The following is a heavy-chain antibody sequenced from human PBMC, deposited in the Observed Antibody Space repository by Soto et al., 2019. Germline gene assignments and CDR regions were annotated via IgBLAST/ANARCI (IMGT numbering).Heavy chain of an antibody. CDR3: ARLDGNDYDSSGYYYYYYGMAV. CDR2: ISSSGSTI. J-gene: IGHJ6*02. Sequence: QVQLVESGGGLVKPGGSLRLSCAASGFTFSDYYMSWIRQAPGKGLEWVSYISSSGSTIYYADSVKGRFTISRDNANNSLYLQMNSLRAEDTAVYYCARLDGNDYDSSGYYYYYYGMAVWGQGTTVTVSS. V-gene: IGHV3-11*01. D-gene: IGHD3-22*01. CDR1: GFTFSDYY.